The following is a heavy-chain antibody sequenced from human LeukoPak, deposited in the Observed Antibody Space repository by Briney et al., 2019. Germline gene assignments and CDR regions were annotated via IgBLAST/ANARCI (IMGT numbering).Heavy chain of an antibody. V-gene: IGHV3-30*02. CDR1: GFTFSSYG. J-gene: IGHJ4*02. CDR2: IRYDGSKK. CDR3: AREGSLEYYFDY. Sequence: GGSLRLSCAASGFTFSSYGMHWVRQAPGKGLEWVTFIRYDGSKKYYADSVKGRFTISRDNAKNTLYLQMNGLRAEDTAVYYCAREGSLEYYFDYWGRGTLVTVSS. D-gene: IGHD3-10*01.